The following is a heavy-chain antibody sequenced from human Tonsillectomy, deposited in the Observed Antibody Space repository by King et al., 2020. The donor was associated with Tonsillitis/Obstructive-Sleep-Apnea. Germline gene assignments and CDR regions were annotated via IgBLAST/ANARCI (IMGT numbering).Heavy chain of an antibody. CDR3: ARMSPLYCGSTSCPAFDI. CDR1: GYSFTSYW. V-gene: IGHV5-51*01. D-gene: IGHD2-2*01. J-gene: IGHJ3*02. Sequence: VQLVESGAEVKKPGESLKLSCKGSGYSFTSYWIGWVRQMPGKGLEWMGIIYPGDSDTRYSPSFQGQVTISADKTISTAYLQWSSLKASDTAIYYCARMSPLYCGSTSCPAFDIWGQGTMVTVSS. CDR2: IYPGDSDT.